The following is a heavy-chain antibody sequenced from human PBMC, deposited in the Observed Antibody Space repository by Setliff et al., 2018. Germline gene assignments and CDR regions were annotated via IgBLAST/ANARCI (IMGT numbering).Heavy chain of an antibody. Sequence: PSETLSLTCTVSGGSISNYYWSWIRQPAGKGLEWIGRIYTSGSTNYNPSLKSRVTMSVDTSKNQFSLKLSSVTAADTAVYYCARDQGGCSGGSCYFWFDPWGQGTLVTVSS. D-gene: IGHD2-15*01. CDR2: IYTSGST. CDR1: GGSISNYY. J-gene: IGHJ5*02. CDR3: ARDQGGCSGGSCYFWFDP. V-gene: IGHV4-4*07.